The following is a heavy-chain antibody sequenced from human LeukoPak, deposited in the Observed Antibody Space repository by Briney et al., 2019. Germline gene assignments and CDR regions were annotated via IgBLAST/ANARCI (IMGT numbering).Heavy chain of an antibody. CDR3: ARHRIGPRLITMVRGVISWFDP. J-gene: IGHJ5*02. CDR2: INHSGST. Sequence: SETLSLTCAVYGGSFSGYYWSWIRQPPGKGLEWIGEINHSGSTNYNPSLKSRVTISVDTSKNQFSLKLSSVTAADTAVYYCARHRIGPRLITMVRGVISWFDPWGQGTLVTVSS. CDR1: GGSFSGYY. D-gene: IGHD3-10*01. V-gene: IGHV4-34*01.